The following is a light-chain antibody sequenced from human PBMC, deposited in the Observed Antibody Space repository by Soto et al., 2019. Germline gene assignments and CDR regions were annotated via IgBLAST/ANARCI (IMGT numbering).Light chain of an antibody. CDR2: NDS. Sequence: SSELTQPPSVSVAPGQTAMITCGGTNSGSKNVHGYQQRPGQAPVLVVYNDSDRPSGIPDRLSASNSENTATLTISRVEAGDEADFYCQVCDTSSDDRSDPPSDRWVYGGGTKLTVL. CDR3: QVCDTSSDDRSDPPSDRWV. J-gene: IGLJ3*02. CDR1: NSGSKN. V-gene: IGLV3-21*02.